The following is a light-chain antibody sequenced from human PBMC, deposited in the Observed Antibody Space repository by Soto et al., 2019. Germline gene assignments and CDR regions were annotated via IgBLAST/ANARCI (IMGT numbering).Light chain of an antibody. Sequence: DIVMTQSPDSLAVSLGERATITCRSSQSVVFSTNNKTYVAGYQHRTGRPPRLLLYWASTRESGAPDRFSGGESGTDFTQTIDNLQVEDVAVYYCQQYFSTPFTFGGGTKVDIK. CDR2: WAS. V-gene: IGKV4-1*01. J-gene: IGKJ4*01. CDR1: QSVVFSTNNKTY. CDR3: QQYFSTPFT.